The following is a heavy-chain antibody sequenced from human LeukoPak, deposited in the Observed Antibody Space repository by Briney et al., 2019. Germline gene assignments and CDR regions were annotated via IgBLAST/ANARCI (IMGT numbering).Heavy chain of an antibody. Sequence: SVKVSCKASGGTFSSYAISWVRQAPGQGLEWMGRIIPILGIANYAQKFQGRVTITADKSTSTAYMELSSLRSEDTAVYYCARVGGTAMVPIGYWGQGTLVTVSS. CDR3: ARVGGTAMVPIGY. V-gene: IGHV1-69*04. J-gene: IGHJ4*02. CDR2: IIPILGIA. CDR1: GGTFSSYA. D-gene: IGHD5-18*01.